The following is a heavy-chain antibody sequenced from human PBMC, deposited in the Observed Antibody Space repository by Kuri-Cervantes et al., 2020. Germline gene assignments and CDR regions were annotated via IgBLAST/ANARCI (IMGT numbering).Heavy chain of an antibody. CDR2: TKEDSSEK. CDR1: GFTFSSYA. CDR3: ARDNWHYVSYFDL. V-gene: IGHV3-7*01. D-gene: IGHD1-7*01. Sequence: GESLKISCAASGFTFSSYAMSWVRQAPGKGLEWVANTKEDSSEKNYVDSVKGRFTISRDNAKNSLYLQMNSLRAEDTAVYYCARDNWHYVSYFDLWGQGTLVTVSS. J-gene: IGHJ4*02.